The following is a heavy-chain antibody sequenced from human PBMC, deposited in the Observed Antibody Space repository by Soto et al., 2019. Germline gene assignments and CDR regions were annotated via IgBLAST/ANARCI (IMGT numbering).Heavy chain of an antibody. CDR3: AAESDYGFHAFDI. CDR1: GFTFTSSA. D-gene: IGHD4-17*01. V-gene: IGHV1-58*01. J-gene: IGHJ3*02. CDR2: IVVGSGHT. Sequence: GASVKVSCKASGFTFTSSAVQWVRQGRGQRLEWIGWIVVGSGHTRYAQKFQERVTITRDMSTNTAYMELSSLRSEDTAVYYCAAESDYGFHAFDIWGQGTMVTV.